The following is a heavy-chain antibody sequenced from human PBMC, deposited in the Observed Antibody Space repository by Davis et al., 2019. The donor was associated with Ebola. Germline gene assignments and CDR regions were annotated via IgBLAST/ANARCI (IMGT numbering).Heavy chain of an antibody. CDR1: GGSFSGYY. D-gene: IGHD2-8*01. J-gene: IGHJ6*02. CDR3: ARPVYALNHYYYYGMDV. CDR2: IYYSGST. Sequence: MPSETLSLTCAVYGGSFSGYYWSWIRQPPGKGLEWIGSIYYSGSTYYNPSLKSRVTISVDTSKNQFSLKLSSVTAADTAVYYCARPVYALNHYYYYGMDVWGQGTTVTVSS. V-gene: IGHV4-34*01.